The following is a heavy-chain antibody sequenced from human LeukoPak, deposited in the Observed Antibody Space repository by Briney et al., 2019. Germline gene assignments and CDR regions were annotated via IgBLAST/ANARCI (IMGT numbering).Heavy chain of an antibody. V-gene: IGHV1-18*01. CDR2: ISAYNGNT. J-gene: IGHJ4*02. D-gene: IGHD2-2*01. CDR1: GYTFTSYG. Sequence: ASVKVSCKASGYTFTSYGISWVRQAPGQGLEWMGWISAYNGNTNYAQKLQGRVTMTTDTSTSTAYMELRSLRSDDTAVYYRARDMVGLRYCSSTSCYSGFDYWGQGTLVTVSS. CDR3: ARDMVGLRYCSSTSCYSGFDY.